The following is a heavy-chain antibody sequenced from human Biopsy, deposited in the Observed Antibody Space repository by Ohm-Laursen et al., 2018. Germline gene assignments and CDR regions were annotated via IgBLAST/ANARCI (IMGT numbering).Heavy chain of an antibody. CDR1: GVSITAYY. J-gene: IGHJ3*01. CDR2: ISNRGST. CDR3: ARLYRLDDYWNDDPPDAFDV. D-gene: IGHD3-3*01. Sequence: TLSLTCTVSGVSITAYYWSWIRQSPGKGLEWIGYISNRGSTNYNPSLRGRVTISVDTSKNQFSLKLSSVTAADTAVFFCARLYRLDDYWNDDPPDAFDVWGQGTRVTVSS. V-gene: IGHV4-59*01.